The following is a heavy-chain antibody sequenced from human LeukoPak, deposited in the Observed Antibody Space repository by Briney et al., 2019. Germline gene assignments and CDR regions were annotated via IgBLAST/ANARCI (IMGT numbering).Heavy chain of an antibody. V-gene: IGHV4-38-2*02. CDR3: ARITWDYGDY. Sequence: SETLSLSCTVAGYSISSGYYWGWILQPPGKGLEWIGSIYHSGSTYYNPSLKSLVTISVDTSKNQFSLKLSSVTAADTAVYYCARITWDYGDYWGQGTLVTVSS. D-gene: IGHD3-16*01. CDR2: IYHSGST. J-gene: IGHJ4*02. CDR1: GYSISSGYY.